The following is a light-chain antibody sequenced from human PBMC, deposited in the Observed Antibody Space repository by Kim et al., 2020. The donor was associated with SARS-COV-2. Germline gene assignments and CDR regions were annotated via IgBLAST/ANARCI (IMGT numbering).Light chain of an antibody. V-gene: IGLV2-11*01. CDR3: CSYAGSYTYV. CDR2: DVS. Sequence: GRSVTISCTGTRRDVGGYNYVSWYHQHPGKAPKLMIYDVSKRPSGVPDRFSGSKSGNTASLTISGLQAEDEADYYCCSYAGSYTYVFGTGTKVTVL. J-gene: IGLJ1*01. CDR1: RRDVGGYNY.